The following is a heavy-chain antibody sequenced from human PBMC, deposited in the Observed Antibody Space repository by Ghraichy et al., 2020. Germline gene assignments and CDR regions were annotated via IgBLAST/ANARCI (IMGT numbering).Heavy chain of an antibody. CDR3: ASESGDLLLWFGDQDSYGMDV. CDR1: GYTFTGYY. V-gene: IGHV1-2*06. J-gene: IGHJ6*02. CDR2: INPNSGGT. D-gene: IGHD3-10*01. Sequence: ASVKVSCKASGYTFTGYYMHWVRQAPGQGLEWMGRINPNSGGTNYAQKFRGRVTMTRDTSISTAYMELSRLRSDDTAVYYCASESGDLLLWFGDQDSYGMDVWGQGTTVTVSS.